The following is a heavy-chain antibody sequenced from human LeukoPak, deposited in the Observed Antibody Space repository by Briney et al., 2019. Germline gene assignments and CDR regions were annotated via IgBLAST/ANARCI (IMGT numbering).Heavy chain of an antibody. CDR1: GGSISSGGYY. CDR2: IYYSGST. V-gene: IGHV4-31*03. J-gene: IGHJ5*02. D-gene: IGHD2-21*01. Sequence: SETLSLTCTVSGGSISSGGYYWSWIRQHPGKGLEWIGYIYYSGSTYYNPSLKSRVTISVDTSKNQFSLKLSPVTAADTAVYYCARVRHVAPQHLEFDPWGQGTLVTVSS. CDR3: ARVRHVAPQHLEFDP.